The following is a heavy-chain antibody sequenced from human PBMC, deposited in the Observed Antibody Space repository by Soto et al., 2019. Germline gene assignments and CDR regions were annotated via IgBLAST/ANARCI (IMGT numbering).Heavy chain of an antibody. J-gene: IGHJ4*02. CDR1: GFTFSSYA. CDR3: ARGPYSSSWYTAFFDY. CDR2: ISYDGSNK. Sequence: GGSLRLSCAASGFTFSSYAMHWVRQAPGKGLEWVAVISYDGSNKYYADSVKGRFTTSRDNSKNTLYLQMNSLRAEDTAVYYCARGPYSSSWYTAFFDYWGQGTLVTVSS. V-gene: IGHV3-30-3*01. D-gene: IGHD6-13*01.